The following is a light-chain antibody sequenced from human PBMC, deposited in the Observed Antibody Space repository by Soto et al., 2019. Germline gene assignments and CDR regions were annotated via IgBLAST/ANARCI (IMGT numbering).Light chain of an antibody. V-gene: IGKV1-6*01. J-gene: IGKJ2*01. CDR2: IAS. Sequence: AIQLTQSPSSLSASIGDRVTITCRASQGISNYLAWYQQKPGKAPKLLIYIASTLQGGVPSRFSGSGSGTDFTLTISSLQPEDFAAYYCLQDYNYPYTFGQGTKLEIK. CDR3: LQDYNYPYT. CDR1: QGISNY.